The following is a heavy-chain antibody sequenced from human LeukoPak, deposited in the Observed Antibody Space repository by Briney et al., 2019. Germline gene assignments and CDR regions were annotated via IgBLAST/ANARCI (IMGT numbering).Heavy chain of an antibody. V-gene: IGHV3-33*01. CDR2: IWYDGSNK. CDR3: ASGSWQLGLYYYYGMDV. J-gene: IGHJ6*02. Sequence: GRSLRLSCVASGFTFSSYGMHWVRQAPGKGLEWVAVIWYDGSNKYYADSVKGRFTISRDNSKNTLYLQMNSLRAEDTAVYYCASGSWQLGLYYYYGMDVWGQGTRVTVSS. D-gene: IGHD3-10*01. CDR1: GFTFSSYG.